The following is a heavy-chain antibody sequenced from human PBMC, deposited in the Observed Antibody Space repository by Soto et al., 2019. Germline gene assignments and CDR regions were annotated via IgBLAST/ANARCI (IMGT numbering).Heavy chain of an antibody. J-gene: IGHJ3*02. CDR2: IKSDESTT. D-gene: IGHD5-12*01. Sequence: PGGSLRLSCAASGFTFSSYWMHWVRQAPGKGLVWVSVIKSDESTTNYADSVKGRFTISRDNSKNTLYLQMNSLRAEDTAVYYCAKDKSRWLQWNAFDIWGQGTMVTVSS. V-gene: IGHV3-74*01. CDR3: AKDKSRWLQWNAFDI. CDR1: GFTFSSYW.